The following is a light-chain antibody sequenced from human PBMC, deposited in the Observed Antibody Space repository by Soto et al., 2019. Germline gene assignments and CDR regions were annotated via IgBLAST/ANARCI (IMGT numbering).Light chain of an antibody. Sequence: QSALTQPASVSGSPGQSITISCTGTSSDVGGYKHVSWYQQHPGKAPKLMIYDVSNRPSGVSNRFSGSKSGNTASLTISGLQAEDEADYYCGTWDSSLSAYVFGTGTKVTVL. V-gene: IGLV2-14*03. CDR2: DVS. CDR1: SSDVGGYKH. CDR3: GTWDSSLSAYV. J-gene: IGLJ1*01.